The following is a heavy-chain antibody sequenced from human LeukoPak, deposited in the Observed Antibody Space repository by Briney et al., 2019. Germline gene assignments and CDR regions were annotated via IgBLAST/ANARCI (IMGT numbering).Heavy chain of an antibody. J-gene: IGHJ6*02. V-gene: IGHV1-2*02. CDR2: INPNSGGT. CDR3: ARRLGYDSSGYYYYGMDV. D-gene: IGHD3-22*01. CDR1: GYTFTGDY. Sequence: ASVKVSCKASGYTFTGDYMHWVRQAPGQGLEWMGWINPNSGGTNYAQKFQGRVTMTRDTSISTAYMELSRLRSDDTAVYYCARRLGYDSSGYYYYGMDVWGQGTTVTVSS.